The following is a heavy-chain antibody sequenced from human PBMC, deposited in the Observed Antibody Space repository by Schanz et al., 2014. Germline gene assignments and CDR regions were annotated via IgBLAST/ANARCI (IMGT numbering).Heavy chain of an antibody. J-gene: IGHJ4*02. Sequence: QVQLVQSGAEVKKPGASVKVSCKASGYTFISYFIHWVRQAPGQGLEWMRIINPTGGSTSYAQRFQGGVTVTRDTSTSTVYMELSSLRSEDTAVYYCARAAYGGYTSTPLRYWGQGTLVTVSS. CDR3: ARAAYGGYTSTPLRY. CDR1: GYTFISYF. D-gene: IGHD5-12*01. V-gene: IGHV1-46*01. CDR2: INPTGGST.